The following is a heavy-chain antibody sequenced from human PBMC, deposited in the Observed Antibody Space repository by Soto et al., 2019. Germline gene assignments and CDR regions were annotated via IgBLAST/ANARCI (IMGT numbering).Heavy chain of an antibody. V-gene: IGHV3-33*01. Sequence: GGSLRLSCAASGFTFSSYGMHWVRQAPGKGLEWVAVIWYDGSNKYYADSVKGRFTISRDNSKNTLYLQMNSLRAEDTAVYYCARAGSGSYSRNWFDPWGQGTLVTVSS. CDR1: GFTFSSYG. CDR2: IWYDGSNK. CDR3: ARAGSGSYSRNWFDP. D-gene: IGHD3-10*01. J-gene: IGHJ5*02.